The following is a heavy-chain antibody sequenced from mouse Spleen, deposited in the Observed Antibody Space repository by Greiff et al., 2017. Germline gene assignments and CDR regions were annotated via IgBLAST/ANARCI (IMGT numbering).Heavy chain of an antibody. CDR1: GYTFTSYW. J-gene: IGHJ1*01. Sequence: VQLVESGPELVKPGASVKLSCKASGYTFTSYWMHWVKQRPGQGLEWIGEINPSNGRTNYNEKFKSKATLTVDKSSSTAYMQLSSLTSEDSAVYYCASGDYDEELGWYFDVWGAGTTVTVSS. CDR2: INPSNGRT. D-gene: IGHD2-4*01. CDR3: ASGDYDEELGWYFDV. V-gene: IGHV1S81*02.